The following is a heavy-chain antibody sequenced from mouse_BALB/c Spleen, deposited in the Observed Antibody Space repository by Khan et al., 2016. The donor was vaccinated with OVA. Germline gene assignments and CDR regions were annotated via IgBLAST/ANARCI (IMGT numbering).Heavy chain of an antibody. J-gene: IGHJ3*01. V-gene: IGHV5-9-1*01. CDR2: ISSAATYT. Sequence: EVELVESGGGLVEPGGSLKLSCAASGFTFSSFVMSWVRQTPEKRLEWVATISSAATYTYYPDSVKGRFTISRANAKNTLYLQMNSLRSEDTATYYCAKGNYGWFAYWGQGTLVTVSA. CDR1: GFTFSSFV. D-gene: IGHD2-1*01. CDR3: AKGNYGWFAY.